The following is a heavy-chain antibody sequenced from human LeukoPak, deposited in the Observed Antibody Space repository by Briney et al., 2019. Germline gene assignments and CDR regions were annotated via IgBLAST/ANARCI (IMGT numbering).Heavy chain of an antibody. D-gene: IGHD3-22*01. CDR2: TIPLIGVT. CDR1: GGTFTSYA. J-gene: IGHJ6*02. CDR3: ATYNVDNYDTSDGMDV. Sequence: SVKVSCKASGGTFTSYAFSWVRRAPGQGLEWMGRTIPLIGVTDSAQKFRDRVTITADKSTSTAYMELTSLRSEDTAVYYCATYNVDNYDTSDGMDVWGQGTSVTVSS. V-gene: IGHV1-69*04.